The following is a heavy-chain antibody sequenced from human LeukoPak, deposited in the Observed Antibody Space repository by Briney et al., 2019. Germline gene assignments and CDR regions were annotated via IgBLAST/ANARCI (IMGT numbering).Heavy chain of an antibody. CDR2: INPNSGGT. D-gene: IGHD3-10*01. V-gene: IGHV1-2*02. CDR1: GYTFTGYY. CDR3: ARDYIWGRGAFDI. Sequence: ASVKVSCKASGYTFTGYYMHWVRQAPGQGLEWMGWINPNSGGTNYAQKFQGRVTMTRDTSISTAYMELSRLRSDDTAVYYCARDYIWGRGAFDIWGQGTMVTVSS. J-gene: IGHJ3*02.